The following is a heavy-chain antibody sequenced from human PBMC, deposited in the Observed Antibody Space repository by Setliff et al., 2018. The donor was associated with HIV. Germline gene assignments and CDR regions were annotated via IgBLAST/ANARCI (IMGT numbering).Heavy chain of an antibody. J-gene: IGHJ4*02. CDR3: VRDLGVDTTLIFFDY. Sequence: ASVKVSCKTSGYTFTGYGVSWVRQAPGQGLEWMGWISAYNGNSNYAQKFQGRVTMTTDASTSTAYMEVRSLRSDDTAFYYCVRDLGVDTTLIFFDYWGQGTLVTVSS. CDR1: GYTFTGYG. CDR2: ISAYNGNS. V-gene: IGHV1-18*01. D-gene: IGHD5-18*01.